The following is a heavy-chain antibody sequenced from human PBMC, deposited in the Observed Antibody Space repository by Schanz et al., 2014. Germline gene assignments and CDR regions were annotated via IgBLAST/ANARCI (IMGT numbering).Heavy chain of an antibody. D-gene: IGHD2-15*01. Sequence: QVHLVQSGAEMKKPGASVKVSCKASGYTFVSYSMHWLRQAPGQGLEWMGRIIPIHGIVNYAQRFQDRVRITADKSTSTAYMELSSLRSDDTAVYYCARGGGPEDVFDIWGQGTILTVSS. CDR1: GYTFVSYS. V-gene: IGHV1-69*02. CDR2: IIPIHGIV. J-gene: IGHJ3*02. CDR3: ARGGGPEDVFDI.